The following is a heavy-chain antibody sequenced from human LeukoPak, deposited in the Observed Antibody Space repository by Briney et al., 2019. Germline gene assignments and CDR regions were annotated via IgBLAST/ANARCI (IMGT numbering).Heavy chain of an antibody. CDR1: GFTFSGYS. J-gene: IGHJ3*02. CDR3: ARDPAFDI. Sequence: PGGSLRLSCAASGFTFSGYSMNWVRQAPGKGLEWVSYISSSSSTIYYADSVKGRFTISRDNAKNSLYLQMNSLRAEDTAVYYCARDPAFDIWGQGTMVTVSS. CDR2: ISSSSSTI. V-gene: IGHV3-48*01.